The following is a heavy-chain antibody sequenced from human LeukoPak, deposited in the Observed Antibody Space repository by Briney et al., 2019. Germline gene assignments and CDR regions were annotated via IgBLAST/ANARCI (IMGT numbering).Heavy chain of an antibody. CDR1: GYTFTGYY. D-gene: IGHD6-13*01. Sequence: ASVKVSCKASGYTFTGYYMHWVRQAPGQGLEWMGWMNPNSGNTGYAQKFQGRVTMTRNTSISTAYMELSSLRSEDTAVYYCARGEQQLIFPAFDYWGQGTLVTVSS. CDR2: MNPNSGNT. CDR3: ARGEQQLIFPAFDY. J-gene: IGHJ4*02. V-gene: IGHV1-8*02.